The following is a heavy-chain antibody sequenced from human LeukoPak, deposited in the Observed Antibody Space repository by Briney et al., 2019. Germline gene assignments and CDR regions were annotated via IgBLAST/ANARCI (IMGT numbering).Heavy chain of an antibody. Sequence: GGSLRLSCAASGFTFSSYSMNWVRQAPGKGLEWVSSITSSSSYIYYADSVKGRFTISRDNAKNSLYLQINSLRAEGTAVYYCARDSLSVDAFDIWGQGTMVTVSS. J-gene: IGHJ3*02. D-gene: IGHD3-16*02. CDR3: ARDSLSVDAFDI. V-gene: IGHV3-21*01. CDR1: GFTFSSYS. CDR2: ITSSSSYI.